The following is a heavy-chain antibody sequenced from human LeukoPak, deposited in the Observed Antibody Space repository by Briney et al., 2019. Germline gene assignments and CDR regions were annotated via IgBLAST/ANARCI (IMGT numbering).Heavy chain of an antibody. V-gene: IGHV3-7*02. CDR3: TRSLDY. D-gene: IGHD2-15*01. Sequence: GGSLRLSCAASGFXFSDYWMDWARQAPGKGLEWVANIKPDGSEIYYVDAVKGRFTISRDNAKNSLYLQMNSLRAEDTAVYYCTRSLDYWGQGTLVTVSS. CDR1: GFXFSDYW. J-gene: IGHJ4*02. CDR2: IKPDGSEI.